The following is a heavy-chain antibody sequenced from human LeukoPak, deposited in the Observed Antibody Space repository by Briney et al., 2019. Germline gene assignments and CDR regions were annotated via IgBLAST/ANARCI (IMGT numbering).Heavy chain of an antibody. Sequence: GSLRLSCAASGFTFSSYAMSWVRQAPGKGLGWVSAISGSGGSTYYADSVKGRFTISRDNSKNTLYLQMNSLRAEDTAVYYCAKDHSSSSGYYYAPDAFDIWGQGTMVTVSS. CDR2: ISGSGGST. V-gene: IGHV3-23*01. D-gene: IGHD3-22*01. J-gene: IGHJ3*02. CDR3: AKDHSSSSGYYYAPDAFDI. CDR1: GFTFSSYA.